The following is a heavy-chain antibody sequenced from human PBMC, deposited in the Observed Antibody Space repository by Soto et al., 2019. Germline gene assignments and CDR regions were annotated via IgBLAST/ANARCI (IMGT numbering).Heavy chain of an antibody. CDR3: ASNGYSTGWYDV. J-gene: IGHJ5*02. Sequence: SETLSLTCAVYGGSFSGYYWSWIRQPPGKGLEWIAAIYHSGSTNYNPSLKSRVTISVDKSKNQFSLKLSSVTAADTAVYFCASNGYSTGWYDVWGQGTLVTVSS. D-gene: IGHD6-19*01. CDR2: IYHSGST. V-gene: IGHV4-34*01. CDR1: GGSFSGYY.